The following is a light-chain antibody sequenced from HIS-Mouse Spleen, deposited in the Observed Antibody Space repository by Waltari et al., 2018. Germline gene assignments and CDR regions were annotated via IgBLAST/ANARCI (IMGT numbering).Light chain of an antibody. CDR3: QQYYSYLPVT. J-gene: IGKJ5*01. CDR1: QGVSSY. V-gene: IGKV1-8*01. Sequence: AIRMTQSPSSFSASTGDRVTITCRASQGVSSYLTWYQQKPGKAPKLLSYAASTLQSGFPSRFSVRGSGTDFTLTISCLHSEDFATYYCQQYYSYLPVTFGQGTRLEIK. CDR2: AAS.